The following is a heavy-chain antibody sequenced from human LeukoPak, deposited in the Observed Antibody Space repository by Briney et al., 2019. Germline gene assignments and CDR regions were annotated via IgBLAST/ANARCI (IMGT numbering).Heavy chain of an antibody. CDR3: AREEVPAAL. V-gene: IGHV3-48*03. CDR1: GFTFSSYD. CDR2: ISSGGYTI. J-gene: IGHJ4*02. D-gene: IGHD2-2*01. Sequence: GGSLRLSCAASGFTFSSYDMNWVRQAPGKGLEWVSSISSGGYTIYYADSVKGRLTISRDNAKNSLYLQVNSLRAEDTAVYYCAREEVPAALWGQGTLVTVSS.